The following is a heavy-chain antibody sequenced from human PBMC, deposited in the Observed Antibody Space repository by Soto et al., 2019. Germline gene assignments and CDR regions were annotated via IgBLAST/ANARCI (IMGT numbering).Heavy chain of an antibody. Sequence: QVHLVQSGAEVKKPGASVKVSCKASGYTFTSYGISWVRQAPGQGLEWMGWISTNNGNTNYAPKLQGRVTMTTDTSPTTAYMELRSRRPDDTAVYYCVTYLSGSRDYWGQGTLVTVSS. J-gene: IGHJ4*02. CDR2: ISTNNGNT. CDR3: VTYLSGSRDY. D-gene: IGHD6-25*01. CDR1: GYTFTSYG. V-gene: IGHV1-18*01.